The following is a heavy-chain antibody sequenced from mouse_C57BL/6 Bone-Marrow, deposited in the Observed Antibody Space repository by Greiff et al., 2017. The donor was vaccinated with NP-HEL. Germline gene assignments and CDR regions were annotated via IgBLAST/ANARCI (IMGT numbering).Heavy chain of an antibody. CDR1: GFTFSSYA. J-gene: IGHJ3*01. CDR3: TREELLGFAY. D-gene: IGHD2-1*01. V-gene: IGHV5-9-1*02. Sequence: EVNVVESGEGLVKPGGSLKLSCAASGFTFSSYAMSWVRQTPEKRLEWVAYISSGGDYIYYADTVKGRFTISRDNARNTLYLQMSSLKSEDTAMYYCTREELLGFAYWGQGTLVTVSA. CDR2: ISSGGDYI.